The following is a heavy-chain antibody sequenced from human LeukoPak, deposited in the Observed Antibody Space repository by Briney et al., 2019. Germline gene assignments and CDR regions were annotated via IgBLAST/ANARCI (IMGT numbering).Heavy chain of an antibody. Sequence: SETLSLTCTVSGGSISSSSYYWGWIRQPPGKGLEWIGSIYYSGSTYYNPSLKSRVTISVDTSKNQFSLKLSSVTAADTAVYYCTRHLHLMVRGGFFDYWGQGTLVTVSS. V-gene: IGHV4-39*01. J-gene: IGHJ4*02. CDR1: GGSISSSSYY. CDR3: TRHLHLMVRGGFFDY. CDR2: IYYSGST. D-gene: IGHD3-10*01.